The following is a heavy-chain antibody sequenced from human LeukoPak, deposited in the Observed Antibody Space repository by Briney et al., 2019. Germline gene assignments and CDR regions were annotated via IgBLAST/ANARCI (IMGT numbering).Heavy chain of an antibody. Sequence: GGSLRLSCAASGYTFSSYWMSRVRQAPGKGLEWVANIKQDGSEKYYVDSVKGRFTISRDNAKNTLYLQMNRARAEDTAVYYCARVDNGYSSSWYGGLWFDYWGQGTLVTVSS. CDR2: IKQDGSEK. J-gene: IGHJ4*02. CDR1: GYTFSSYW. V-gene: IGHV3-7*04. CDR3: ARVDNGYSSSWYGGLWFDY. D-gene: IGHD6-13*01.